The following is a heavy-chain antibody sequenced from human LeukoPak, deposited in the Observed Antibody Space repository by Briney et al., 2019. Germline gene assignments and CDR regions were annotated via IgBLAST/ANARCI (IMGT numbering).Heavy chain of an antibody. CDR1: GFTFSTYT. CDR2: ISYDGSNK. CDR3: ARPYEEDAFDI. D-gene: IGHD3-22*01. V-gene: IGHV3-30*04. J-gene: IGHJ3*02. Sequence: GGSLRLSRAASGFTFSTYTMHWVRQAPGKGLEWVAVISYDGSNKYYADSVKGRFTISRDNSKNTLYLQMNSLRAEDTAVYYCARPYEEDAFDIWGQGTMVTVSS.